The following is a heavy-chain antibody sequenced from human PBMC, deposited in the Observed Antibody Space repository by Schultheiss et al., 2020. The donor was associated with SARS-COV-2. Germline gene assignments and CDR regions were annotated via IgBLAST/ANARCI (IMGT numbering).Heavy chain of an antibody. V-gene: IGHV4-38-2*02. CDR3: ARDYYDSGYAFDI. CDR1: GYSISSGYY. Sequence: SETLSLTCAVSGYSISSGYYWGWIRQPPGKGLEWIGSIYHSGSTYYNPSLKSRVTISVDTSKNQFSLKLSSVTAADTAVYYCARDYYDSGYAFDIWGQGTMVTVSS. CDR2: IYHSGST. J-gene: IGHJ3*02. D-gene: IGHD3-22*01.